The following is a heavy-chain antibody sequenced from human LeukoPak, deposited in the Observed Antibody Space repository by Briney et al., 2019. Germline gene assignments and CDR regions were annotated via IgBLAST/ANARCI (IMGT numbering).Heavy chain of an antibody. J-gene: IGHJ2*01. CDR2: IKQDGSEK. CDR1: GFTFSSYW. Sequence: GGSLRLSCAASGFTFSSYWMSWVRQAPGKGLEWVANIKQDGSEKYYVDSVKGRFTISRDNAKNSLYLQMNSLRAEDTAVYYCARVSCSSTSCYASIFFWYFDLWGRGTLVTVSS. D-gene: IGHD2-2*01. CDR3: ARVSCSSTSCYASIFFWYFDL. V-gene: IGHV3-7*01.